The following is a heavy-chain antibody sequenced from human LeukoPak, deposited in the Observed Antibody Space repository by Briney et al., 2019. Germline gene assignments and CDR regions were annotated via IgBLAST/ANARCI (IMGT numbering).Heavy chain of an antibody. D-gene: IGHD4-17*01. CDR1: GLTFSSYG. Sequence: PGGSLRLSCAASGLTFSSYGMHWVRQAPGKGLEWVAVIWYDGSNKYYADSVKGRFTISRDNSKNTLYLQMNSLRAEDTAVYYCAREGDRGIYGDYFRNWFDPWGQGTLVTVSS. CDR3: AREGDRGIYGDYFRNWFDP. J-gene: IGHJ5*02. CDR2: IWYDGSNK. V-gene: IGHV3-33*01.